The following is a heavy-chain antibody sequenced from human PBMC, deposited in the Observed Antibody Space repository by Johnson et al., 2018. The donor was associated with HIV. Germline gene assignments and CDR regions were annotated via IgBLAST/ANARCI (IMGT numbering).Heavy chain of an antibody. V-gene: IGHV3-30*04. D-gene: IGHD2-21*01. J-gene: IGHJ3*02. CDR2: ISSDGSKK. Sequence: QVQLVESGGGVVQPGRSLRLSCAASGFTFSSFAMHWVRQAPGKGLEWVAVISSDGSKKYYVDSVKGRFTISRDNSKNTLYLQMNSLSAEDTAVYYCARGGGCGGDCYSGYDAFDIWGQGTKVTV. CDR1: GFTFSSFA. CDR3: ARGGGCGGDCYSGYDAFDI.